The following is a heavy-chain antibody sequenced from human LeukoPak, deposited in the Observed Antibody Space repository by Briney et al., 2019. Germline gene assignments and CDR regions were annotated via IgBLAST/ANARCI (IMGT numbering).Heavy chain of an antibody. CDR1: GFTFRSYD. CDR2: IRYDGSNK. J-gene: IGHJ4*02. Sequence: GGPLRLSCVASGFTFRSYDMHWVRQAPGKGLEWVAFIRYDGSNKYYADSVKGRFTISRDHSKNTLYLQMNSLRAEDTAVYYCAKVGEEVSSWYFDYWGQGTLVTVSS. V-gene: IGHV3-30*02. D-gene: IGHD6-13*01. CDR3: AKVGEEVSSWYFDY.